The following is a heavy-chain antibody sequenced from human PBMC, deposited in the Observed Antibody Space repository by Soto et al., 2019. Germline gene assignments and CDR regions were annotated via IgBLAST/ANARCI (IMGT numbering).Heavy chain of an antibody. D-gene: IGHD3-10*01. Sequence: ASVKVSCKASGGTFSSYAISWVRQAPGQGLEWMGGIIPIFGTANYAQKFQGRVTITADESTSTAYMELSSLRSEDTAVYYCARGSGSYYNLPRNFDYWGQGTQVTVSS. CDR1: GGTFSSYA. V-gene: IGHV1-69*13. J-gene: IGHJ4*02. CDR2: IIPIFGTA. CDR3: ARGSGSYYNLPRNFDY.